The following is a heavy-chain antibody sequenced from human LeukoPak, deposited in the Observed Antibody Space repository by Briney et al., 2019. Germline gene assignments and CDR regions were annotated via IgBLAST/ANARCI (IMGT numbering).Heavy chain of an antibody. D-gene: IGHD5-18*01. CDR2: INHSGST. V-gene: IGHV4-34*01. CDR3: ARVQLWSLYYYYYGMDV. J-gene: IGHJ6*02. Sequence: NPSETLSLTCAVYGGSFSGYYWSWIRQPPGKGLGWIGEINHSGSTNYNPSLKSRVTISVDTSKNQFSLKLSSVTAAGTAVYYCARVQLWSLYYYYYGMDVWGQGTTVTVSS. CDR1: GGSFSGYY.